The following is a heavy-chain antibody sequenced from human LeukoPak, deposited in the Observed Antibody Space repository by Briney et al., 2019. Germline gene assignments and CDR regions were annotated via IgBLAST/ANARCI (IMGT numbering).Heavy chain of an antibody. J-gene: IGHJ5*02. D-gene: IGHD2-2*01. CDR1: GYTFTGYY. Sequence: GASVTVSCKASGYTFTGYYMHWVRQAPGQGLEWMGRINPNSGGTNYAQKFQGRVTMTTDTSISTAYMDLSGLRSDDTAVYICARDGPGYCSPTSCSDNWFDPWGQGALVTVSS. V-gene: IGHV1-2*06. CDR3: ARDGPGYCSPTSCSDNWFDP. CDR2: INPNSGGT.